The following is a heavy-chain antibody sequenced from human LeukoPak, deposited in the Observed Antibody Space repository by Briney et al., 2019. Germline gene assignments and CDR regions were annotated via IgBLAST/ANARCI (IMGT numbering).Heavy chain of an antibody. J-gene: IGHJ4*02. CDR3: AKQYCSNSNGYIDY. Sequence: WGSLKPPCAASGFSFSDYGMNWVRQAPGKGLEWVSVISGRGDSTYYADSVKGRFTISRDNSKNTLYLQMNSLRAEDTAVYYCAKQYCSNSNGYIDYWGQGTPVTLSS. V-gene: IGHV3-23*01. CDR1: GFSFSDYG. D-gene: IGHD2-2*02. CDR2: ISGRGDST.